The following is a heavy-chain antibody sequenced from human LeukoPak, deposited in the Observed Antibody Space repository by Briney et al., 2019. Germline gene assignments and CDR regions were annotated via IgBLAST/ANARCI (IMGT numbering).Heavy chain of an antibody. Sequence: GDSLRLSCAASGFTVSSNYMSWVRQAPGKGLEWVSIIYSGGSTYYADSVKGRFTISRDNSKNTLYLQMNSLRAEDTAVYYCARGRSYYGSGRPDYWGQGTLVTVSS. CDR3: ARGRSYYGSGRPDY. V-gene: IGHV3-53*01. CDR1: GFTVSSNY. J-gene: IGHJ4*02. D-gene: IGHD3-10*01. CDR2: IYSGGST.